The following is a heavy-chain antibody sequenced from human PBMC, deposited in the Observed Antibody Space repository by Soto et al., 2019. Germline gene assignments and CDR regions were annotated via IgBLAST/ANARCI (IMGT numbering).Heavy chain of an antibody. Sequence: PSQTLSLTCAISGDSVSSNSAAWNWIRQSPSRGLEWLGRTYYRSKWYNDYAVSVKSRITINPDTSKNQFSLQLNSVTPEDTAVYYCARDPGGERMATEAFDLWGQGTMVTVAS. J-gene: IGHJ3*01. V-gene: IGHV6-1*01. CDR3: ARDPGGERMATEAFDL. D-gene: IGHD3-16*01. CDR2: TYYRSKWYN. CDR1: GDSVSSNSAA.